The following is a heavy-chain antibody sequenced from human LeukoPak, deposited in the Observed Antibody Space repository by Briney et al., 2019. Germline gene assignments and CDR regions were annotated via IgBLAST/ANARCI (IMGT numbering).Heavy chain of an antibody. D-gene: IGHD5-18*01. CDR1: GFTFSNFW. CDR2: IKKDGSEK. Sequence: GGSLRLSCAAAGFTFSNFWMSWVRQAPGKGLEWVANIKKDGSEKYYVDSVKGRFTISRDNAKTSLYLQMNSLRAEDTAVYYCARHLSGITGYTYGRGIDYWGQGTLVTVSS. V-gene: IGHV3-7*01. J-gene: IGHJ4*02. CDR3: ARHLSGITGYTYGRGIDY.